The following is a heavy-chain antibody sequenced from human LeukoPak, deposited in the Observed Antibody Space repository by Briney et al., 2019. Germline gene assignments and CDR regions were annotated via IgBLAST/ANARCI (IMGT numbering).Heavy chain of an antibody. Sequence: PGGSLRLSCAASGFTFSDYSMNWVRQAPGKGPEWVSHISSSSTTIYYKDSVKGRFTISRDNAKNSLYLQMNSLRAEDTAVYYCARDSYVLRLLEWVHWGQGTLVTVSS. CDR3: ARDSYVLRLLEWVH. J-gene: IGHJ4*02. CDR1: GFTFSDYS. V-gene: IGHV3-48*01. CDR2: ISSSSTTI. D-gene: IGHD3-3*01.